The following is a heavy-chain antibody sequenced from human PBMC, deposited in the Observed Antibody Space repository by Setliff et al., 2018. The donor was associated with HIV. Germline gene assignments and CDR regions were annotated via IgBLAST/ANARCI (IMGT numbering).Heavy chain of an antibody. CDR1: GYFISSGYY. CDR3: ARDRGGGYNNLDY. D-gene: IGHD5-12*01. CDR2: IYYSGTT. Sequence: SETLSLTCGVSGYFISSGYYWAWIRQSPGKGLEWIGTIYYSGTTYYNPSLKSRVTISVDTSKNQFSLKVSSVTAADTAVYYCARDRGGGYNNLDYWGQGTLVTVSS. J-gene: IGHJ4*02. V-gene: IGHV4-38-2*02.